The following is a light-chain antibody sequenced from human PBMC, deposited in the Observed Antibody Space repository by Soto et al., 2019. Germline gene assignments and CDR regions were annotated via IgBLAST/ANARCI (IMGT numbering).Light chain of an antibody. V-gene: IGKV1-5*03. J-gene: IGKJ4*01. CDR3: QQYNSSPLT. CDR1: QSISSW. Sequence: DIQMTQSPSTLSASVGDRVTITCRASQSISSWLAWYQQKPGKAPKLLIYKASSLESGVPSRFSGSGSVTDFTLTISSLQPDDFAAYYCQQYNSSPLTFGGGTKVEIK. CDR2: KAS.